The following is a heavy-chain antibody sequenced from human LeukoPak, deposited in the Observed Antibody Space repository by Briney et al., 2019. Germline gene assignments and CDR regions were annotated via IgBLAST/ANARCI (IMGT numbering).Heavy chain of an antibody. Sequence: SVKVSCKASGGTFSSYAISWVRQAPGQGLEWMGGIIPIFGTANYAQKFQGRVTITADESTSTAYMELSSLRSEDTAVYYCARDEYSSSPPYHYGMDVWGQGTTVTVSS. CDR1: GGTFSSYA. CDR2: IIPIFGTA. D-gene: IGHD6-6*01. CDR3: ARDEYSSSPPYHYGMDV. J-gene: IGHJ6*02. V-gene: IGHV1-69*13.